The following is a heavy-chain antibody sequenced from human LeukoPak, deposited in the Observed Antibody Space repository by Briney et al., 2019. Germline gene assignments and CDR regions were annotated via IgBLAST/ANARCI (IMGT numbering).Heavy chain of an antibody. CDR3: ARLGITMIVGTSDDY. D-gene: IGHD3-22*01. CDR2: IYYSGST. CDR1: GGSISSSSYY. V-gene: IGHV4-39*01. J-gene: IGHJ4*02. Sequence: PSETLSLTCTVSGGSISSSSYYWGWIRQPPGKGLEWIGSIYYSGSTYYNPSLKSRVTISVDTSKNQFSLKLSSVTAADTAVYYCARLGITMIVGTSDDYWGQGTLVTVSS.